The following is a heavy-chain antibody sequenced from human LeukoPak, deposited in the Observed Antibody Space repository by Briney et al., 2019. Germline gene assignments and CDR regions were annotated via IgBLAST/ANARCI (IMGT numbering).Heavy chain of an antibody. CDR1: GFTFSSYW. D-gene: IGHD3-3*01. CDR3: AARAVFGVIMVLLDF. CDR2: ITTDGSGT. Sequence: GGSLRLSCAASGFTFSSYWMHWVRQAPGKGLVWVSRITTDGSGTRYADSVKGRFTISRDNAKNTLYLQMNSLRAEDTAVYYCAARAVFGVIMVLLDFWGQGTLVTVSS. J-gene: IGHJ4*02. V-gene: IGHV3-74*01.